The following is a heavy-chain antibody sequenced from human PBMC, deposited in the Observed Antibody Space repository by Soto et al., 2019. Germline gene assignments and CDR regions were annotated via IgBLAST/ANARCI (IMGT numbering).Heavy chain of an antibody. V-gene: IGHV1-46*01. Sequence: ASVKVSCKASGYTFTSYYTHWVRQAPGQGLEWMGIINPSGGSTSYAQKFQGRVTMTRDTSTSTVYMELSSLRSEDTAVYYCARLYTYYYDSSGLSAPYYGMDVWGQGTTVTVSS. D-gene: IGHD3-22*01. CDR1: GYTFTSYY. J-gene: IGHJ6*02. CDR2: INPSGGST. CDR3: ARLYTYYYDSSGLSAPYYGMDV.